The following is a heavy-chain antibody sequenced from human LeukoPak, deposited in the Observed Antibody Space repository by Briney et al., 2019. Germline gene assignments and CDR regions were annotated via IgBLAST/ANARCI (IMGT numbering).Heavy chain of an antibody. J-gene: IGHJ4*02. V-gene: IGHV4-59*01. CDR1: GGSISSYY. CDR2: VHYSGST. CDR3: ARVGSGGDFWSGSYYFDY. D-gene: IGHD3-3*01. Sequence: SETLSLTCTVSGGSISSYYWSWIRQPPGKGLEWIAYVHYSGSTNYNPSLKSRVTISVDTSKSQFSLKLTSVTAADTAVYYCARVGSGGDFWSGSYYFDYWGQGTLVTVSS.